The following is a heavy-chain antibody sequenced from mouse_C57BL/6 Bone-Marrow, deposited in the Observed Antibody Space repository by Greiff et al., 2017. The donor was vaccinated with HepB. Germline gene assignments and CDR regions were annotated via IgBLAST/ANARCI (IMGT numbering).Heavy chain of an antibody. CDR1: GYTFTSYW. CDR2: IYPGSGST. D-gene: IGHD1-1*01. J-gene: IGHJ1*03. V-gene: IGHV1-55*01. CDR3: YCGSGRYWYFDV. Sequence: QVQLQQPGAELVQPGASVKMSCKASGYTFTSYWITWVKQRPGQGLEWIGDIYPGSGSTNYNEKFKSKATLTVDTSSSTAYMQLSSLTSEDSAVYYCYCGSGRYWYFDVWGTGTTVTVSS.